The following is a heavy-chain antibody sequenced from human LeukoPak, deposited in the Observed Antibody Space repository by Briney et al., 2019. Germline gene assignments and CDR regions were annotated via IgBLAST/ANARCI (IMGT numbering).Heavy chain of an antibody. V-gene: IGHV5-51*01. J-gene: IGHJ3*02. CDR3: ARQVERGTYYYDPSAFDI. D-gene: IGHD3-22*01. CDR2: IYPGDSDT. CDR1: GYSFTSYW. Sequence: GESLKISCKGSGYSFTSYWIAWVRQMPGKGLEWMGIIYPGDSDTRYSPSFQGQVTIPADKSISTAYLQWSSLKASDTAMYYRARQVERGTYYYDPSAFDIWGQGTMVTVSS.